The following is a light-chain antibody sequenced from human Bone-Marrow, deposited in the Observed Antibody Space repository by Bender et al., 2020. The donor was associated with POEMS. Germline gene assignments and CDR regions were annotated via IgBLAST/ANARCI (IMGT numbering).Light chain of an antibody. Sequence: QSALTQPASASGSPGQSVSIACTGRGSDIGTYNSVSWYQQRPGRAPRLIISEVNKRPSGVPDRFSGSKSGTSASLSITGLQAEDEAIYYCQSYDNRLSASVFGGGTRVTVL. J-gene: IGLJ2*01. V-gene: IGLV2-8*01. CDR2: EVN. CDR3: QSYDNRLSASV. CDR1: GSDIGTYNS.